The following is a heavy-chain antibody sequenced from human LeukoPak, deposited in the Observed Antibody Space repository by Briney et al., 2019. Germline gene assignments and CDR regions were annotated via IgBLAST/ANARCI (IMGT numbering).Heavy chain of an antibody. CDR2: IYYSGTT. V-gene: IGHV4-59*12. CDR1: GGSISNYY. D-gene: IGHD3-3*01. J-gene: IGHJ4*02. Sequence: SETLSLTCTVSGGSISNYYWSWIRQPPGKGLEWIGYIYYSGTTNYNPSLKSRVTISVDTSKNQFSLKLSSVTAADTAVYYCARGFSLDFWSGYYIHPTYFDYWGQGTLVTVSS. CDR3: ARGFSLDFWSGYYIHPTYFDY.